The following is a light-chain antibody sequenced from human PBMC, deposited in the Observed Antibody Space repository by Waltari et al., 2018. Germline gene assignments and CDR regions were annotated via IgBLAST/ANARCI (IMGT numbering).Light chain of an antibody. CDR1: HSLVDSDGNNY. V-gene: IGKV2-30*01. CDR2: EVF. Sequence: DVVLTQSPLSLPVTLGQPASISCRSSHSLVDSDGNNYLNWFQQRPGQSPRRLIYEVFKRDPGVPDRFSGGASGSDFTLKISSVEAEDVGVYYCMQGSYWPRTFGQGTKVEIK. CDR3: MQGSYWPRT. J-gene: IGKJ1*01.